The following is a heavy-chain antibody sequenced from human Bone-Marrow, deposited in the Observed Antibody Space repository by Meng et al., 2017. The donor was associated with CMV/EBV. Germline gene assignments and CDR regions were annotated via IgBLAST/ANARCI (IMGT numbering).Heavy chain of an antibody. J-gene: IGHJ4*02. D-gene: IGHD1-26*01. CDR2: IYPGDSDT. CDR1: GYSFTSHW. V-gene: IGHV5-51*01. CDR3: ACNSGSYSTATN. Sequence: QVSCKGSGYSFTSHWIGWVRQMPGRGLEWMGIIYPGDSDTRYNPSFRGQVIISVDKSISTAYLQWSSLKASHTAIYYWACNSGSYSTATNWGQGTLVTVSS.